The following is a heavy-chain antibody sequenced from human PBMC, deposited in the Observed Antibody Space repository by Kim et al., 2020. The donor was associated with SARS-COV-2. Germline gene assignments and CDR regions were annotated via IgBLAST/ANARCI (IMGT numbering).Heavy chain of an antibody. D-gene: IGHD3-10*01. V-gene: IGHV3-30*02. Sequence: ADSVKGRFTISRDNSKNTLYLQMNSLRAEDTAVYYCATSGSGNYYYYGMDVWVQGTTVTVSS. CDR3: ATSGSGNYYYYGMDV. J-gene: IGHJ6*02.